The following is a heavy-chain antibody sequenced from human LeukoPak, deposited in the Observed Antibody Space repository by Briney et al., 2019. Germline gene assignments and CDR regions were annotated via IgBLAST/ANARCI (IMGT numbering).Heavy chain of an antibody. Sequence: SETLSLTCTVSGGSIRSDYWSWVRQPPGKGLEWIGYIHYSGSPSYSASLRSRVTMSVNMSKNQFSLKLTSVTAADTAVYYCARLGRKTSVVPPDFDCWGQGTLVTLPS. D-gene: IGHD4-23*01. J-gene: IGHJ4*02. CDR3: ARLGRKTSVVPPDFDC. CDR1: GGSIRSDY. CDR2: IHYSGSP. V-gene: IGHV4-59*01.